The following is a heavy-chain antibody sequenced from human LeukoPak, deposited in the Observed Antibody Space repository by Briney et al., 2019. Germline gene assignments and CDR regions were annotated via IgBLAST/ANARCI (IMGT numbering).Heavy chain of an antibody. J-gene: IGHJ4*02. Sequence: PSETLSLTCAVSGGSISSGGYSWSWIRQPPGKGLEWIGYIYHSGSTYYNPSLKSRVTISVDRSKNQFSLRLSSVTAADTAVYYCARDRYGDHTYFDYWGQGTLVTVSS. D-gene: IGHD4-17*01. CDR1: GGSISSGGYS. CDR2: IYHSGST. V-gene: IGHV4-30-2*01. CDR3: ARDRYGDHTYFDY.